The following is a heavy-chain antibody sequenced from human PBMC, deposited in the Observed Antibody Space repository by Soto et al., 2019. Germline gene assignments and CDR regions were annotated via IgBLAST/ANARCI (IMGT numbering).Heavy chain of an antibody. CDR1: GFTLSSYH. CDR2: ININSGTI. V-gene: IGHV3-48*03. Sequence: EVQLVESGGGLVQPGGSLRLSCAASGFTLSSYHMDWVRQAPGRGLEWVSYININSGTIHYADSVKGRFTISRDNGKNTLYLQMDSLRAEDTAGDFCARDGTTGTTNYHYAMDVWDQGPTVTVSS. CDR3: ARDGTTGTTNYHYAMDV. D-gene: IGHD4-17*01. J-gene: IGHJ6*02.